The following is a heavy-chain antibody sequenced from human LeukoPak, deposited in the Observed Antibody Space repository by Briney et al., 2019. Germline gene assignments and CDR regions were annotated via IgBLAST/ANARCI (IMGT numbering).Heavy chain of an antibody. V-gene: IGHV5-51*01. CDR1: GYIFTSYW. CDR3: ARRGYYYDSSGYYGHDAFDI. D-gene: IGHD3-22*01. J-gene: IGHJ3*02. Sequence: GESLQISCKGSGYIFTSYWIGWVRQMPGKGLEWMGIIYPGDSDTRYSPSFQGQVTISADKSISTAYLQWSSLKASDTAMYYCARRGYYYDSSGYYGHDAFDIWGQGTMVTVSS. CDR2: IYPGDSDT.